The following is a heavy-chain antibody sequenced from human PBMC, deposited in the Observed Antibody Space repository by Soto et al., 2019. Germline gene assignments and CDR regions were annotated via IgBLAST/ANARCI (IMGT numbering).Heavy chain of an antibody. CDR2: ITGGGDNT. V-gene: IGHV3-23*01. J-gene: IGHJ4*02. D-gene: IGHD3-16*01. CDR1: GFTFTSYA. Sequence: EVQLLESGGDLVQPGGSLRLSCAASGFTFTSYAMSWIRQAPGKGLEWVSAITGGGDNTYYADSVKGRFTISRDNSKNTLNRKMTTRRPGDTAFYYGPRNGGGRDWLTANWGKGTLVTASP. CDR3: PRNGGGRDWLTAN.